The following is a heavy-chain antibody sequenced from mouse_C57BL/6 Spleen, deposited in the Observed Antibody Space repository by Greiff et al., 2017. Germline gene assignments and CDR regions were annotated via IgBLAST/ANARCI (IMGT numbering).Heavy chain of an antibody. CDR1: GYTFTSYW. V-gene: IGHV1-64*01. CDR2: IHPKSGST. D-gene: IGHD2-1*01. J-gene: IGHJ4*01. Sequence: QVQLQQPGAELVKPGASVKLSCKASGYTFTSYWMHWVKQRPGQGLEWIGMIHPKSGSTNYNEKFKSKATLTVDKSSSTAYMQLSSLTSEDSAVYYCARRKIYYGNYEDAMDYWGQGTAVTVSS. CDR3: ARRKIYYGNYEDAMDY.